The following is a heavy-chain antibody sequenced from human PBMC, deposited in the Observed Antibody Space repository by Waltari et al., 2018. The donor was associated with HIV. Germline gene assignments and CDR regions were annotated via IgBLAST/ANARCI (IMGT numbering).Heavy chain of an antibody. J-gene: IGHJ4*02. V-gene: IGHV1-2*02. Sequence: QVQLVESGAEVKKPGASLKVSCKASGYAFTGFYIHWVRQAPGQGLEWVVWINPKTGDTNFAQKVQGRVTMTRDTSISTAYMELSRLTSDDTAVYYCARDPSYGFGENDYWGQGTLFTVSS. CDR3: ARDPSYGFGENDY. CDR1: GYAFTGFY. D-gene: IGHD3-10*01. CDR2: INPKTGDT.